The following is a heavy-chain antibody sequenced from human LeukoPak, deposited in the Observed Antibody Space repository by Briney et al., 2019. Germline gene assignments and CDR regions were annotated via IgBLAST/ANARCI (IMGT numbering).Heavy chain of an antibody. CDR2: IGGGDDI. D-gene: IGHD7-27*01. CDR3: AKDATPFNSIWDYLDS. J-gene: IGHJ4*02. Sequence: PGGSLRLSCGASGFTFRNYAVNWVRQAPGKGLEWVTGIGGGDDIHYADSVKGRFTGFRDDSKNTVYLQMSSLRIEDTAVYYCAKDATPFNSIWDYLDSWGQGALVTVSA. CDR1: GFTFRNYA. V-gene: IGHV3-23*01.